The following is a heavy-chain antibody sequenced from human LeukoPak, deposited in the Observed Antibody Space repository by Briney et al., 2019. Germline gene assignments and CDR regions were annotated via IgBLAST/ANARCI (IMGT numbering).Heavy chain of an antibody. CDR2: IYYSGST. CDR1: GGSISSSSYY. CDR3: ASGDGYNTY. J-gene: IGHJ4*02. Sequence: SETLSLTCTVSGGSISSSSYYWGWIHQPPGKGLEWIGSIYYSGSTYYNPSLKSRVTISVDASKNQFSLKLSSVTAADTAVYYCASGDGYNTYWGQGTLVTVSS. D-gene: IGHD5-24*01. V-gene: IGHV4-39*07.